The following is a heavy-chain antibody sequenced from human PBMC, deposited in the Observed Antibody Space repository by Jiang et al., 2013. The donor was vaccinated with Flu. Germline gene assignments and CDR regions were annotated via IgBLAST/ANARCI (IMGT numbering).Heavy chain of an antibody. J-gene: IGHJ3*02. V-gene: IGHV1-69*06. Sequence: GAEVKKPGSSVKVSCKASGGTFSSYAISWVRQAPGQGLEWMGGIIPIFGTANYAQKFQGRVTITADKSTSTAYMELSSLRSEDTAVYYCARVRTYYDSSGYYYRGAFDIWGQGTMVTVSS. D-gene: IGHD3-22*01. CDR1: GGTFSSYA. CDR3: ARVRTYYDSSGYYYRGAFDI. CDR2: IIPIFGTA.